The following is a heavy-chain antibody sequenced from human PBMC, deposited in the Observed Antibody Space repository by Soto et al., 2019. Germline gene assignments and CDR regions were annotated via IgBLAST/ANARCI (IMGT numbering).Heavy chain of an antibody. Sequence: QVQLVQSGAEVKKPGSSVKVSCKASGGTFSSYAISWVRQAPGQGLEWMGGIIPIFGTANYAQKFQGRVTITADESTRPAYMAMSSLRSEDTGVYYCARDSRSWFEAHTITWFDPWGQGTLVTVSS. J-gene: IGHJ5*02. CDR3: ARDSRSWFEAHTITWFDP. CDR1: GGTFSSYA. D-gene: IGHD6-13*01. CDR2: IIPIFGTA. V-gene: IGHV1-69*01.